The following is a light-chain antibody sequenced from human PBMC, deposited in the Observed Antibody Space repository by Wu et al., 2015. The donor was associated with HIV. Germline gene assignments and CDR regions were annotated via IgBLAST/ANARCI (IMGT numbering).Light chain of an antibody. CDR1: QTITGW. Sequence: DIQMTQSPSTVSASVGDRVTITCRASQTITGWLAWYQQKPGKPLGLLIYKASNLESGVPSRFSGRGSETDFTLTITNLQPDDIATYYCQQYKSYSWTFGQGTKVEIE. J-gene: IGKJ1*01. CDR2: KAS. V-gene: IGKV1-5*03. CDR3: QQYKSYSWT.